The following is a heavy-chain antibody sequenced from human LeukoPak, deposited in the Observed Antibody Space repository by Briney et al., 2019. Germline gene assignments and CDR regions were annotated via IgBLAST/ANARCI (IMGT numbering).Heavy chain of an antibody. V-gene: IGHV4-61*08. Sequence: PSETLSLTCTVSGGSISSGGYYWSWIRQHPGKGLEWIGYIYYSGSTNYNPSLKSRVTMSVDTSKNQFSLKLSSVTAADTAVYYCARVSRSAVAGTLILDYWGQGTLVTVSS. CDR1: GGSISSGGYY. J-gene: IGHJ4*02. CDR3: ARVSRSAVAGTLILDY. D-gene: IGHD6-19*01. CDR2: IYYSGST.